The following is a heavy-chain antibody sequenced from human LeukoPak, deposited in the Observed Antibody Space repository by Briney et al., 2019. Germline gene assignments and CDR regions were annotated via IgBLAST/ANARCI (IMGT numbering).Heavy chain of an antibody. CDR2: IRYDGSNK. Sequence: GGSLRLSCAASGFTFSSYGMHWVRQAPGKGLEGVAFIRYDGSNKYYADSVKGRFTISRDNSKNTLYLQMNSLRAEDTAVYYCAKDRSDYDFWSDGGYFDYWGQGTLVTVSS. J-gene: IGHJ4*02. D-gene: IGHD3-3*01. V-gene: IGHV3-30*02. CDR3: AKDRSDYDFWSDGGYFDY. CDR1: GFTFSSYG.